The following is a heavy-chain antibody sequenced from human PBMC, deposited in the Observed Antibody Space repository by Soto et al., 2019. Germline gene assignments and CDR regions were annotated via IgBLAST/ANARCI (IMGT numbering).Heavy chain of an antibody. CDR1: GGSISSGDYY. CDR3: ARDLVVPAPRLDP. V-gene: IGHV4-30-4*01. J-gene: IGHJ5*02. CDR2: IYYSGST. Sequence: PSETLSLTCTVSGGSISSGDYYWSWIRQPPGKGLEWIGYIYYSGSTYYNPSLKSRVTISVDTSKNQFSLKLSSVTAADTAVYYCARDLVVPAPRLDPWGQGTLVTVSS. D-gene: IGHD2-2*01.